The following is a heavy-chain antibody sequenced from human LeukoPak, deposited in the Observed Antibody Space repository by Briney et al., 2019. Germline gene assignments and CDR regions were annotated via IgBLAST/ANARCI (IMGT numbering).Heavy chain of an antibody. V-gene: IGHV4-34*01. CDR1: GGSLSVYY. Sequence: SETLSLTCAVYGGSLSVYYWSWIRDPPGKGLEWIGEINHSGSTNYNPSLKSRVTISVDTSKNQLSLKLSSMTAADTAVYYCARQWLVSPLFDYWGQGTLVTVSS. CDR2: INHSGST. D-gene: IGHD6-19*01. J-gene: IGHJ4*02. CDR3: ARQWLVSPLFDY.